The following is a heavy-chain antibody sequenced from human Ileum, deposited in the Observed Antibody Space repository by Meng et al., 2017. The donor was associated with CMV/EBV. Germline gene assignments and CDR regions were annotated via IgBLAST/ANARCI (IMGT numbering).Heavy chain of an antibody. V-gene: IGHV3-21*01. Sequence: GGSLRLSCAASGFTFSSYSMNWVRQAPGKGLEWVSSISSSSSYIYYADSVKGRFTISRDNAKNSLYPQMNSLRAEDTAVYYCARGRGYGSGSYLVYFDYWGQGTLVTVSS. CDR2: ISSSSSYI. CDR1: GFTFSSYS. D-gene: IGHD3-10*01. J-gene: IGHJ4*02. CDR3: ARGRGYGSGSYLVYFDY.